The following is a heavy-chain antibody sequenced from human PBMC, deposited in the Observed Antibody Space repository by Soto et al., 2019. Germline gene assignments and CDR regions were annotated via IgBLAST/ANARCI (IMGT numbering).Heavy chain of an antibody. Sequence: SETLSLTCTVSVGSVNSGGYYCSWIRQPPGKGLEWIGFIFYNGGTSYNPSLGSRVTISADTSKTLFSLNLNFVTAADTAVYYCARGDHGPRRFYFDTLGQGTLVTVSS. CDR2: IFYNGGT. V-gene: IGHV4-61*03. J-gene: IGHJ4*02. CDR1: VGSVNSGGYY. CDR3: ARGDHGPRRFYFDT. D-gene: IGHD2-8*01.